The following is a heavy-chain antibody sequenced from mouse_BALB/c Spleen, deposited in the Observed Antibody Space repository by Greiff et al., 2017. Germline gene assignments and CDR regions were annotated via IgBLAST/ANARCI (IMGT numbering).Heavy chain of an antibody. J-gene: IGHJ4*01. CDR3: ARSYGSYYYAMDY. D-gene: IGHD1-2*01. V-gene: IGHV1-7*01. CDR1: GYTFTSFW. CDR2: INPSTGYT. Sequence: QVQLQQSGAELAKPGASVKMSCTASGYTFTSFWMHWVKQRPGKGLEWIGYINPSTGYTEYNQKFKDKATLTADKSSNTAYMQLSSLTSEDSAVYYCARSYGSYYYAMDYWGQGTSVTVSS.